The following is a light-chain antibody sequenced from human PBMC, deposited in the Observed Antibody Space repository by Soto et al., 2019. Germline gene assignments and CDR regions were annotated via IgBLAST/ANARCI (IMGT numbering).Light chain of an antibody. CDR2: LTS. CDR3: HQRQSWPRT. Sequence: EIVLTQSPATLSLSPGERATLSCRASQTVNSRLAWYQHKPGQAPRLLIYLTSNRATGIPARFSGSGSGTDFTLTISSLEPEDFAVYYCHQRQSWPRTFGQGTKVDIK. CDR1: QTVNSR. V-gene: IGKV3-11*01. J-gene: IGKJ1*01.